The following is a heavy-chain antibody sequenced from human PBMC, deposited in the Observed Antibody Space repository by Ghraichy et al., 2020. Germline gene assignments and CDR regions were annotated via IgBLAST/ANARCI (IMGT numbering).Heavy chain of an antibody. CDR2: ISYSGST. J-gene: IGHJ4*02. Sequence: SQTLSLTCTVSGGSISTLFWTWIRQPPGKGLEWIGYISYSGSTNYNPSLKSRVTVSMDTPKNQFSLRLSSVTAADTAVYYCARGRLSSSRTSLEYWGQGALVTVSS. V-gene: IGHV4-59*11. CDR3: ARGRLSSSRTSLEY. CDR1: GGSISTLF. D-gene: IGHD6-13*01.